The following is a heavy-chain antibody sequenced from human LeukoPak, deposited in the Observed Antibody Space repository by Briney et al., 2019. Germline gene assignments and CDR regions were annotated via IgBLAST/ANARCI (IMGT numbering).Heavy chain of an antibody. CDR2: ISSSSSYI. Sequence: GGSLRLSCAASGFTFSSYSMNWVRQAPGKGLEWVSSISSSSSYIYYADSVKGRFTISRDNAKNSLYPQMNSLRAEDTAVYYCARDARPNYDFWSGYYTHWFDPWGQGTLVTVSS. D-gene: IGHD3-3*01. CDR3: ARDARPNYDFWSGYYTHWFDP. V-gene: IGHV3-21*01. J-gene: IGHJ5*02. CDR1: GFTFSSYS.